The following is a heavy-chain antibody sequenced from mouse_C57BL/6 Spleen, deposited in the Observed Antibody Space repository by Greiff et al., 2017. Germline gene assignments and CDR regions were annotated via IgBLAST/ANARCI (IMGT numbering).Heavy chain of an antibody. Sequence: VQLQQSGTELVKPGASVKLSCKASGYTFTSYWMHWVKQRPGQGLEWIGNINPSNGGTNYNEKFKSKATLTVDKSASTAYMQLSSLTSEDSAVXYCASERAYYYYFDYWGQGTTLTVAS. CDR2: INPSNGGT. CDR3: ASERAYYYYFDY. V-gene: IGHV1-53*01. D-gene: IGHD1-1*01. CDR1: GYTFTSYW. J-gene: IGHJ2*01.